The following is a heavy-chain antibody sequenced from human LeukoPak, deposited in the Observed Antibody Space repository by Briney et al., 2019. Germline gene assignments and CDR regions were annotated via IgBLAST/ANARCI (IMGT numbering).Heavy chain of an antibody. CDR1: GFTFSSYA. V-gene: IGHV4-38-2*01. CDR3: VRTRAAAGDL. J-gene: IGHJ5*02. CDR2: ICHGGTT. Sequence: GSLRLSCAASGFTFSSYAMSWVRQTPGKELEWIGSICHGGTTHYHPLLESRVTISGDTSKNQFYLKMTPLTAADTAVYYCVRTRAAAGDLWGQGTLVTVSS. D-gene: IGHD6-13*01.